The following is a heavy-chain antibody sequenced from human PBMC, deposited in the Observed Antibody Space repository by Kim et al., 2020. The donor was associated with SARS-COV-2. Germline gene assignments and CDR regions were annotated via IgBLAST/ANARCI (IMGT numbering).Heavy chain of an antibody. J-gene: IGHJ4*02. CDR1: GGSISSGGYY. CDR2: IYYSGST. CDR3: AIEERGYSYGYSDYFDY. V-gene: IGHV4-31*03. D-gene: IGHD5-18*01. Sequence: SETLSLTCTVSGGSISSGGYYCSWIRQHPGKGLEWIGYIYYSGSTYYNPSLKSRVTISVDKSKNQFSLKLSSVTAADTAVYYCAIEERGYSYGYSDYFDYWGQGTLVTVSS.